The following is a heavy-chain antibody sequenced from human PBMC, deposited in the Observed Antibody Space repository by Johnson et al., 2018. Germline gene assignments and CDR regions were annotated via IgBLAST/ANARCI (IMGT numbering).Heavy chain of an antibody. J-gene: IGHJ3*02. CDR2: LKEDGSEK. Sequence: VQLVQSGGGLVQPGGSLRLSCSASGFRFRDYWMTWVRQAPGKGLEWVASLKEDGSEKHYVDSVKGRFTISRDNAKNSLYLQMNSLRAEDTAVYFCARSFAFDIWGQGTMVTVSS. CDR1: GFRFRDYW. D-gene: IGHD3-16*02. CDR3: ARSFAFDI. V-gene: IGHV3-7*01.